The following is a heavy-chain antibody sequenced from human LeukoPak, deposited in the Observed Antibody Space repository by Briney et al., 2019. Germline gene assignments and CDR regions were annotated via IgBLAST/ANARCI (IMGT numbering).Heavy chain of an antibody. J-gene: IGHJ6*03. V-gene: IGHV3-30*03. Sequence: GGSLRLSCAASGFTFSSYGMHWVRQAPGKGLEWVAVISYDGSNKYYADSVKGRFTISRDNSKNTLYLQMNSLRAEDTAVYFCSRAEYSPGYYSYDYYYMDVWGKGTTVTVSS. CDR1: GFTFSSYG. D-gene: IGHD6-6*01. CDR3: SRAEYSPGYYSYDYYYMDV. CDR2: ISYDGSNK.